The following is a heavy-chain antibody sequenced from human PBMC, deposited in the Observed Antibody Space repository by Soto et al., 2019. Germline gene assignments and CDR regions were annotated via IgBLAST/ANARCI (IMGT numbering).Heavy chain of an antibody. D-gene: IGHD3-22*01. CDR1: GDSINNTYW. V-gene: IGHV4-4*02. J-gene: IGHJ4*02. Sequence: SETLSLTCFVSGDSINNTYWWSWVRQAPEKGLEWIGEIYHTGGRSYMPSLRGRITLSVDTSKNQFSLKLSSVTAADTAVYYCARGGRDSSGYYQFDYWGQGTQVTVSS. CDR3: ARGGRDSSGYYQFDY. CDR2: IYHTGGR.